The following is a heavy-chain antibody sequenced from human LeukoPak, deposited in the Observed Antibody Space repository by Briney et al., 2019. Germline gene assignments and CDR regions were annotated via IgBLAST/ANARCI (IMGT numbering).Heavy chain of an antibody. CDR1: GYTFTSYA. D-gene: IGHD2-2*01. CDR3: AREYCSSTSCYARAPYNWFDP. Sequence: ASVKVSCKASGYTFTSYAMHWVRQAPGQRLEWMGWINAGNGNTKYSQEFQGRVTMTTDTSTSTAYMELRSLRSDDTAVYYCAREYCSSTSCYARAPYNWFDPWGQGTLVTVSS. CDR2: INAGNGNT. J-gene: IGHJ5*02. V-gene: IGHV1-3*01.